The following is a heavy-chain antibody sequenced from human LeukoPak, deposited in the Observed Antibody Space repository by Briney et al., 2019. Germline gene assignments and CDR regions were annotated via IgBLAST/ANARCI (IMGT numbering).Heavy chain of an antibody. CDR1: GFPLSDYW. J-gene: IGHJ4*02. V-gene: IGHV3-7*01. CDR3: ARDKIVGATYFDY. CDR2: IKQDGGEI. Sequence: GGSLRLSCAASGFPLSDYWMSWVRQAPGKGLEWVANIKQDGGEIYYVDSVKGRFTISRDNAKNSLYLQMNSLTAEDTAVYYCARDKIVGATYFDYWGQGTLVTVSS. D-gene: IGHD1-26*01.